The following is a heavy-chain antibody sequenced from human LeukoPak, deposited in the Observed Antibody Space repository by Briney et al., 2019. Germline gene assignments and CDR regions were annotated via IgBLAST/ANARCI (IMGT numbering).Heavy chain of an antibody. V-gene: IGHV3-20*04. Sequence: GGSLRLSCAASGFTFDDYGMSWVRQAPGKGLEWVSGINWNGGSTGYADSVKGRFTISRDNAKNSLYLQMNSLRAEDTALYYCARGGYSSSSEGQFDYWGQGTLVTVSS. D-gene: IGHD6-6*01. CDR2: INWNGGST. CDR3: ARGGYSSSSEGQFDY. J-gene: IGHJ4*02. CDR1: GFTFDDYG.